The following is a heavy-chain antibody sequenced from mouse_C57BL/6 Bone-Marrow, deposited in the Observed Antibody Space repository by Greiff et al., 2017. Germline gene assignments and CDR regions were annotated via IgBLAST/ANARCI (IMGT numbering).Heavy chain of an antibody. CDR3: AIVDDGYGYFDY. V-gene: IGHV1-55*01. D-gene: IGHD2-3*01. CDR1: GYTFTSYW. Sequence: QVQLQQPGAELVKPGASVKMSCKASGYTFTSYWITWVKQRPGQGLEWIGDIYPGSGSTNYNEKFKSKATLTVDTSSSTAYMQLSSLTSEDSAVYYCAIVDDGYGYFDYGGQGTTLTVSS. CDR2: IYPGSGST. J-gene: IGHJ2*01.